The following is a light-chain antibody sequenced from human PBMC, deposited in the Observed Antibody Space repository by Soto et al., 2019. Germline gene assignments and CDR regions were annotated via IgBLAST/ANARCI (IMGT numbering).Light chain of an antibody. CDR1: SSDVGGYNY. CDR3: SSYTSSSTLYV. V-gene: IGLV2-14*01. CDR2: DVS. Sequence: QSALTQPASASGCPGQSITISCTGTSSDVGGYNYVSWYQQHPGKAPKLMIYDVSNRPSGVSNRFSGSKSGNTASLTISGLQAEDEADYYCSSYTSSSTLYVFGTGTKLTVL. J-gene: IGLJ1*01.